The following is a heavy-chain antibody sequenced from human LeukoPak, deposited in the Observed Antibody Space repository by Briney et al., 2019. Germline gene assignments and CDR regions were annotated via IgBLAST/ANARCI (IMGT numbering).Heavy chain of an antibody. CDR2: INHSGST. V-gene: IGHV4-34*01. Sequence: PSETLSLTCAVYGGSFSGYYRSWIRQPPGKGLEWIGEINHSGSTNYNPSLKSRVTISVDTSKNQFSLKLSSVTAADTAVYYCARAPPRDSGTLYYFDYWGQGTLVTVSS. D-gene: IGHD3-10*01. CDR3: ARAPPRDSGTLYYFDY. J-gene: IGHJ4*02. CDR1: GGSFSGYY.